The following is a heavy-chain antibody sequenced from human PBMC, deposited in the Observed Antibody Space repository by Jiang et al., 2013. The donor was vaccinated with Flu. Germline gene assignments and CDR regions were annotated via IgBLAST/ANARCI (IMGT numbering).Heavy chain of an antibody. CDR1: GGSISSYY. Sequence: KPSETLSLTCTVSGGSISSYYWSWIRQPPGKGLEWIGYIYYSGSTNXNPSLKSRVTISVDTSKNQFSLKLSSVTAADTAVYYCARAYRARGYYDSSEPAFDIWGQGTMVTVSS. CDR3: ARAYRARGYYDSSEPAFDI. D-gene: IGHD3-22*01. V-gene: IGHV4-59*01. CDR2: IYYSGST. J-gene: IGHJ3*02.